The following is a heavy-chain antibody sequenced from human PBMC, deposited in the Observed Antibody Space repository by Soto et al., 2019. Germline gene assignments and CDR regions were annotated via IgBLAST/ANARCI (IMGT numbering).Heavy chain of an antibody. D-gene: IGHD6-6*01. V-gene: IGHV3-33*08. CDR1: GFTFRNHA. Sequence: QVQLVESGGGVVQPGRSLRLSCAASGFTFRNHAMHWVRQAPGKGLEWVGLIWYDGTSKYYADSVKGRFTISRDNSKNTRYLEMNSLRVEDTAIYYCATDQGVVILKDHWGQGTLVTVSS. J-gene: IGHJ4*02. CDR3: ATDQGVVILKDH. CDR2: IWYDGTSK.